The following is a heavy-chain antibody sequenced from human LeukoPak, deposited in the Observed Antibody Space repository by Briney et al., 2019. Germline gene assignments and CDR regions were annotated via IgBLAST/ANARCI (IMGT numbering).Heavy chain of an antibody. V-gene: IGHV4-59*08. J-gene: IGHJ3*02. CDR3: ARGLYPPRGAFDI. CDR2: IYYSGST. Sequence: PSETLSLTCTVSGGSISSYYWSWIRQPPGKGLEWIGYIYYSGSTNYNPSLKSRVTISVDTSKNQFSLKLSSVTAADTAVYYCARGLYPPRGAFDIWGQGTMVTVSS. CDR1: GGSISSYY. D-gene: IGHD3-16*02.